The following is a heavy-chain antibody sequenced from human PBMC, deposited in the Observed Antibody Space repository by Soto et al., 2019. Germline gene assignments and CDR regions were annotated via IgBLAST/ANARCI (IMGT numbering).Heavy chain of an antibody. CDR1: GFTFSNYG. J-gene: IGHJ3*02. V-gene: IGHV3-33*03. CDR2: IWFDGSDK. D-gene: IGHD2-2*01. Sequence: GGSLRLSCAASGFTFSNYGMHWVRQARGKGLEWVALIWFDGSDKDYADSVKGRFTLSRDNSKNRVYLQRNSLRAEDTAVYYCARLYRSSPSCDSVGAFDIRGQGTMVTVSS. CDR3: ARLYRSSPSCDSVGAFDI.